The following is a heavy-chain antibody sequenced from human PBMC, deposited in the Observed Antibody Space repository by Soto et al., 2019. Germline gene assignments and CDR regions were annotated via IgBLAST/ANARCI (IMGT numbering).Heavy chain of an antibody. CDR3: ARGGVYYDTSGYNAFDI. CDR2: ISSGGNTI. J-gene: IGHJ3*02. D-gene: IGHD3-22*01. Sequence: GSLRLSCAASGFTFSDYYMSWIRQAPGKGLEWFSYISSGGNTIDYADSVKGRFTISRDNAKNSLFLQMDSLRAEDTAVYYCARGGVYYDTSGYNAFDIWGQGTMVT. V-gene: IGHV3-11*01. CDR1: GFTFSDYY.